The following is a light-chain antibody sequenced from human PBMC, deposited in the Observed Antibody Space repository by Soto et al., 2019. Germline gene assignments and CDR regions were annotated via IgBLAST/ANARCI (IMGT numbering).Light chain of an antibody. J-gene: IGKJ5*01. V-gene: IGKV1-39*01. CDR3: QQSYSTPIT. Sequence: DIQMTQSPSSLSASVGARVAITCRASQSISSYLNWYQQKPGKAPKVLIYAASTLQSGVPSRFSGSGSGTDFTLTISSLQPEYFATYDCQQSYSTPITFGEGTRLEIK. CDR1: QSISSY. CDR2: AAS.